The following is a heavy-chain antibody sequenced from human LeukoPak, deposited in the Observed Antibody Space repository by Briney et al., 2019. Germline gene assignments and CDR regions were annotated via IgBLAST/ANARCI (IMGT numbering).Heavy chain of an antibody. V-gene: IGHV4-59*12. CDR2: MYYSGSA. D-gene: IGHD3-3*01. J-gene: IGHJ6*03. Sequence: SETLSLTCTVSGGSISSYYWSWIRQPPGKGLEWIGYMYYSGSANYNPSLKSRVTISVDTSKNQFSLKLSSVTAADTAVYYCARDRRYDFWSGDYYYYYMDVWGKGTTVTVSS. CDR1: GGSISSYY. CDR3: ARDRRYDFWSGDYYYYYMDV.